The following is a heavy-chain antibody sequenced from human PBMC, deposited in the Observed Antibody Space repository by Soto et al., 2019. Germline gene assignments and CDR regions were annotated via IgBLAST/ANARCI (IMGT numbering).Heavy chain of an antibody. Sequence: SETLFLTCAVSGGSISSGGYSWSWIRQPPGKGLEWIGYIYHSGSTYYNPSLKSRVTISVDRSKNQFSLDLSSVTAADTAVYYCATMGTPVTGLYYFDYWGQGTLVTVSS. D-gene: IGHD4-17*01. CDR1: GGSISSGGYS. CDR3: ATMGTPVTGLYYFDY. CDR2: IYHSGST. V-gene: IGHV4-30-2*01. J-gene: IGHJ4*02.